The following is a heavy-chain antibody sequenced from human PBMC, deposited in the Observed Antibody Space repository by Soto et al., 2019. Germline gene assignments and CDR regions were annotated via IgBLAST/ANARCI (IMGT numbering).Heavy chain of an antibody. D-gene: IGHD6-13*01. CDR3: ARDFDPQQLHDAFDI. CDR1: GFTFSSYS. Sequence: GGSLRLSCAASGFTFSSYSMNWVRQAPGKGLEWVSSISSSSSYIYYADSVKGRFTISRDNAKNSLYLQMNSLRAEDTAVYYCARDFDPQQLHDAFDIWGQGTMVTVS. V-gene: IGHV3-21*01. CDR2: ISSSSSYI. J-gene: IGHJ3*02.